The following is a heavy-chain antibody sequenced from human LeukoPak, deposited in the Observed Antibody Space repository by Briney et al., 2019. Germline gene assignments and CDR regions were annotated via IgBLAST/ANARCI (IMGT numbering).Heavy chain of an antibody. V-gene: IGHV4-59*11. CDR1: VGSISSHY. CDR2: IYYSGSI. D-gene: IGHD5-24*01. Sequence: SETLSLTCTVSVGSISSHYWSWIRQPPGKGLEWIGYIYYSGSINYNPSLKSRVTISVDTSKNQFSLKLSSVTAADTAVYYCARVKSERWLQLPCAFDIWGQGTMVTVSS. CDR3: ARVKSERWLQLPCAFDI. J-gene: IGHJ3*02.